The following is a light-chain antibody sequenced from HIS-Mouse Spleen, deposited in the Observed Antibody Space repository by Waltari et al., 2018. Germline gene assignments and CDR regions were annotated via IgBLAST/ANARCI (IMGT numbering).Light chain of an antibody. V-gene: IGLV1-47*01. CDR3: AAWDDSLSGPV. CDR1: SSNIGSNY. J-gene: IGLJ3*02. CDR2: RNN. Sequence: QSVLTQPPSASGTPGQRVPISCSGRSSNIGSNYVYWYQQLPGTAPKLPIYRNNQRPSGVPDRFSGSKSGTSASRAISGLRSEDEADYYCAAWDDSLSGPVFGGGTKLTVL.